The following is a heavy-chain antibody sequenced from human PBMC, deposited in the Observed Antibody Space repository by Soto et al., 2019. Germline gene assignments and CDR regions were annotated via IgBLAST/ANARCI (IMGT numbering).Heavy chain of an antibody. Sequence: SETLSLTCTVSGGSISSSSYYWGWIRQPPGKGLEWIGSIYYSGSTYYNPSLKSRVTISVDTSKNQFFLKLSSVTAADTAVYYCARLESGWFDPWGQGTLVTVSS. J-gene: IGHJ5*02. CDR3: ARLESGWFDP. D-gene: IGHD3-10*01. CDR1: GGSISSSSYY. CDR2: IYYSGST. V-gene: IGHV4-39*01.